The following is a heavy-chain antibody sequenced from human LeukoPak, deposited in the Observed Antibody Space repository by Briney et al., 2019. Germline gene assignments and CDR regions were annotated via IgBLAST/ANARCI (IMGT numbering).Heavy chain of an antibody. CDR2: INPNSGGT. J-gene: IGHJ4*02. CDR3: ARSDYYDSSGYPDY. Sequence: ASVKVSCKASGYTFTGYYKHWVRQAPGQGLEWMGWINPNSGGTNYAQKFQGRVTMTRDTSISTAYMELSRVRSDDTAVYYCARSDYYDSSGYPDYWGQGTLVTVSS. D-gene: IGHD3-22*01. V-gene: IGHV1-2*02. CDR1: GYTFTGYY.